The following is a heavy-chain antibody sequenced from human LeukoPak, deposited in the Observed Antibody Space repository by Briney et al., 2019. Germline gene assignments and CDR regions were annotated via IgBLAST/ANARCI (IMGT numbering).Heavy chain of an antibody. CDR3: AREYCSGGSCYLVFDY. CDR1: GYTFTGYY. Sequence: ASVKVSCKASGYTFTGYYMHWVRQVPGQGLEWMGWINPNSGGTNYAQKFQGRVTMTRDTSISTAYMELSSLRSDDTAVYYCAREYCSGGSCYLVFDYWGQGTLVTVSS. CDR2: INPNSGGT. V-gene: IGHV1-2*02. D-gene: IGHD2-15*01. J-gene: IGHJ4*02.